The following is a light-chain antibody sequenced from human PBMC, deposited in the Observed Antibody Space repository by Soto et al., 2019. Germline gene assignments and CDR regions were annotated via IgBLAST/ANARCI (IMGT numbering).Light chain of an antibody. CDR3: CSYAGSDLFVL. J-gene: IGLJ2*01. V-gene: IGLV2-23*01. Sequence: QSALTQPASVSGSPGQSITISCTGTSSDVGRYNLVSWYQHHPGQAPKLLIYEDTQRPFGVSNRFSGSKSGNTASLTISGLQAEDEADYFCCSYAGSDLFVLFGGGTKLTVL. CDR2: EDT. CDR1: SSDVGRYNL.